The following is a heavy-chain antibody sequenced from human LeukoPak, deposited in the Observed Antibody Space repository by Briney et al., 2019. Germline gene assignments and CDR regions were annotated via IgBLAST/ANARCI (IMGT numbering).Heavy chain of an antibody. CDR1: GGSISSYY. CDR2: IYTSGST. Sequence: PSETLSLTCTVSGGSISSYYWSWIRQPAGKGLEWIGRIYTSGSTNYNPSLKSRVTISVDTSKNQFSLKLSSVTAADTAVYYCAREVRRETYYYDSTDRWFDPWGQGTLVTVSS. D-gene: IGHD3-22*01. CDR3: AREVRRETYYYDSTDRWFDP. J-gene: IGHJ5*02. V-gene: IGHV4-4*07.